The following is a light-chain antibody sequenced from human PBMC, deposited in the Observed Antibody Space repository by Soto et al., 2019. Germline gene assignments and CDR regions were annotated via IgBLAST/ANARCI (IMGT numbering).Light chain of an antibody. CDR2: DAS. CDR3: QQRSNWPPWT. J-gene: IGKJ3*01. CDR1: QSVDTY. Sequence: EVVLTQSPATLSLSPGERATLSCRASQSVDTYLAWYQQIPGQPPRLLIYDASNRATGIPARFSGSGSGTDFTLTITTLEPEDFAVYYCQQRSNWPPWTFGPGTKV. V-gene: IGKV3-11*01.